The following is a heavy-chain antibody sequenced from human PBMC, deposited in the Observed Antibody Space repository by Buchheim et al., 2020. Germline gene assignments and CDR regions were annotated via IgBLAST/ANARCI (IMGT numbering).Heavy chain of an antibody. D-gene: IGHD5-18*01. Sequence: QVQLVESGGGVVQPGRSLRLSCAASGFTFSSYGMHWVRQAPGKGLEWVAVIWYDGSNKYYADSVKGRFTISRDNSKNTLYLRMNSLRAEYTAVYYCARDSADTVMVGGYYYYYGMDAWGQGTT. J-gene: IGHJ6*02. V-gene: IGHV3-33*01. CDR2: IWYDGSNK. CDR3: ARDSADTVMVGGYYYYYGMDA. CDR1: GFTFSSYG.